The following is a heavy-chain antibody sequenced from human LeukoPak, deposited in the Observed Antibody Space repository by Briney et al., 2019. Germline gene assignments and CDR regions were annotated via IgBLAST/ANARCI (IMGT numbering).Heavy chain of an antibody. Sequence: SETLSLTCTGSGGSISSYYWSWIRQPAGKGLEWIGRIYTSGSTNYNPSLKSRVTMSVDTSKNQFSLKLSSVTAADTAVYYCARDIFLSSSSGYFDYWGQGTLVTVFS. CDR3: ARDIFLSSSSGYFDY. CDR2: IYTSGST. CDR1: GGSISSYY. D-gene: IGHD6-6*01. V-gene: IGHV4-4*07. J-gene: IGHJ4*02.